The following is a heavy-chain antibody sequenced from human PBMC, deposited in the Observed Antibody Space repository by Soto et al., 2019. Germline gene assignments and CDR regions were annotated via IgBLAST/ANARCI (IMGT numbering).Heavy chain of an antibody. CDR2: IRSKAYGGTT. V-gene: IGHV3-49*03. CDR1: GFTFGDYA. CDR3: TRDRSTSCCIFDY. D-gene: IGHD2-2*01. Sequence: GGSLRLSCTASGFTFGDYAMSWFRQAPGKGLEWVGFIRSKAYGGTTEYAASVKGRFTISRDDSKSIAYLQMNSLKTEDTAVYYCTRDRSTSCCIFDYWGQGTLVTVSS. J-gene: IGHJ4*02.